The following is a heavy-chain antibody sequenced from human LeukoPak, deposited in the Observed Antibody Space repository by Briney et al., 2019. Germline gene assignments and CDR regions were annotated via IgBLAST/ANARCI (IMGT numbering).Heavy chain of an antibody. J-gene: IGHJ6*02. CDR3: ARVIAARLPYYYYYGMDV. Sequence: PSETLSLTCSVSGGSISGYYWSWIRQPPGKGLEWIGFIYYNGSTNYNPSLKSRITISVDTSKNQFSLKLSSVTAADTAVYYCARVIAARLPYYYYYGMDVWGQGTTVTVSS. V-gene: IGHV4-59*08. CDR1: GGSISGYY. CDR2: IYYNGST. D-gene: IGHD6-6*01.